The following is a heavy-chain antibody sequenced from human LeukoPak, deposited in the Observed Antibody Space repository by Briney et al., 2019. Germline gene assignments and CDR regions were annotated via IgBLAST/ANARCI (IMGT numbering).Heavy chain of an antibody. J-gene: IGHJ6*01. CDR1: GFTFSSYE. CDR2: ISSSGSTI. D-gene: IGHD2-2*01. Sequence: GGSLRLSCAASGFTFSSYEMNWVRQAPGKGLEWVSYISSSGSTIYYADSVKGRFTISRDNAKNSLYLQMNSLRAEDTAVYYWARDFRSGVPAANGAYFYYGMDVWGQGTTVTVSS. CDR3: ARDFRSGVPAANGAYFYYGMDV. V-gene: IGHV3-48*03.